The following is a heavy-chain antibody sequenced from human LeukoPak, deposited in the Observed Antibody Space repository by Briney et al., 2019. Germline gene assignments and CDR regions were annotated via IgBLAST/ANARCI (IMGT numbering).Heavy chain of an antibody. CDR1: GGTFSSYA. CDR2: IIPIFGTA. D-gene: IGHD3-22*01. Sequence: SVKVSCKASGGTFSSYAISWVRQAPGQGLEWMGGIIPIFGTANYAQKFQGRVTITTDESTSTAYMELSSLRSEDTAVYYCAREDYYDSSGYYMPGYYYYMDVWGKGTTVTVSS. CDR3: AREDYYDSSGYYMPGYYYYMDV. V-gene: IGHV1-69*05. J-gene: IGHJ6*03.